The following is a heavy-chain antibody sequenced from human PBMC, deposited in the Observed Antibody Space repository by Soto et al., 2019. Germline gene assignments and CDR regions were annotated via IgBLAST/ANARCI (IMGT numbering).Heavy chain of an antibody. CDR1: FSMYS. D-gene: IGHD1-26*01. J-gene: IGHJ5*02. CDR2: ISSGSDYI. CDR3: TRDQGGSYDSWFDP. Sequence: DVQVEESGGGLVKPGGSLRLACNFSFSMYSMDWVRQAPGKGLEWVASISSGSDYIKYADSVKGRFTISRDNTKNSVFLQMSSLRVEDTAMYYCTRDQGGSYDSWFDPWGRGTLVTVSS. V-gene: IGHV3-21*06.